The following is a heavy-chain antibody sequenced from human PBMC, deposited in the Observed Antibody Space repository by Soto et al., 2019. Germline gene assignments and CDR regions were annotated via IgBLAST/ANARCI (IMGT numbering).Heavy chain of an antibody. CDR3: ARAHEVAWFDS. Sequence: WGSLRLSCTASGFSFSSYTMNWVRQAPGKGLQWVASITNRGTHTYSADSVKGRFTISRDNDKNSLYLQMNNLRAEDTATYYCARAHEVAWFDSWGLGTLVTVSS. CDR1: GFSFSSYT. J-gene: IGHJ5*01. D-gene: IGHD2-15*01. CDR2: ITNRGTHT. V-gene: IGHV3-21*06.